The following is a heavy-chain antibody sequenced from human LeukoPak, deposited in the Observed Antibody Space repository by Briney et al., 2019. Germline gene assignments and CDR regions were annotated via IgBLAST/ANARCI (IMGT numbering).Heavy chain of an antibody. J-gene: IGHJ4*02. CDR2: IGPTGFDR. Sequence: GGSLRLSCTTSGLTFSTSGFNWVRQAPGKGLEWVASIGPTGFDRYHADSIKGRFTISRDNANNFLYLQMDSLRAEDTAVYYCATETNGSHYDYWGQGTLLTVSS. CDR3: ATETNGSHYDY. CDR1: GLTFSTSG. D-gene: IGHD2-8*01. V-gene: IGHV3-21*06.